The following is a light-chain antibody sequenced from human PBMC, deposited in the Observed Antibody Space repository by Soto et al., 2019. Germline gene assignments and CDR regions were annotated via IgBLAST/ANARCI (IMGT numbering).Light chain of an antibody. CDR3: QEYNSYSRT. CDR2: KVS. J-gene: IGKJ2*02. Sequence: DIRMTQSPSTLSASVGDRVTITCRASQTIINWLAWYQQKPGNAPKLLISKVSSLESGVPSRFSGSGSGTEFTHTISSPQPDDSASYYCQEYNSYSRTFGQGTKLEIK. V-gene: IGKV1-5*03. CDR1: QTIINW.